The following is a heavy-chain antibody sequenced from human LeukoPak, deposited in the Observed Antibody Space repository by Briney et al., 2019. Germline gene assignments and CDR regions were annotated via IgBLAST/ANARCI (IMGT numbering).Heavy chain of an antibody. Sequence: ASVKVSCKASGYTFTSYGISWVRQAPGQGLEWMGWISAYNSNTNYAQKLQGRVTMTTDTSTSTAHMELRSLRSDDTAVYYCARDEDYHILTGYERFDYWGQGTLVTVSS. D-gene: IGHD3-9*01. CDR2: ISAYNSNT. CDR3: ARDEDYHILTGYERFDY. J-gene: IGHJ4*02. CDR1: GYTFTSYG. V-gene: IGHV1-18*01.